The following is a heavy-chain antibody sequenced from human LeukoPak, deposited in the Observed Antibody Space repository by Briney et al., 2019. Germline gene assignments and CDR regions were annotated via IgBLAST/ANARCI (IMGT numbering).Heavy chain of an antibody. CDR2: IYYSGST. D-gene: IGHD5-12*01. CDR1: GGSISSYY. Sequence: PSETLSLTCIVSGGSISSYYWSWIRQSPGKGLEWIGYIYYSGSTNYNPSLKSRVTISVDTPKNQFSLKLSSVTAAVTAVYCCAVDRGDGYDYFWDYWGQGTLVTVSS. J-gene: IGHJ4*02. V-gene: IGHV4-59*01. CDR3: AVDRGDGYDYFWDY.